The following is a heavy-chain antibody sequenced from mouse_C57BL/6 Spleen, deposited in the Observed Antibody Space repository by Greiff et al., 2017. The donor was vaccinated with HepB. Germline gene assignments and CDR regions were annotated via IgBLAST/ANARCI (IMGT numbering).Heavy chain of an antibody. V-gene: IGHV5-9*01. D-gene: IGHD4-1*02. CDR3: ARQSATGPYYAMDY. CDR1: GFTFSSYT. CDR2: ISGGGGNT. J-gene: IGHJ4*01. Sequence: DVMLVESGGGLVKPGGSLKLSCAASGFTFSSYTMSWVRQTPEKRLEWVATISGGGGNTYYPDSVKGRFTISRDNAKNTLYLQMSSLRSEDTALYYCARQSATGPYYAMDYWGQGTSVTVSS.